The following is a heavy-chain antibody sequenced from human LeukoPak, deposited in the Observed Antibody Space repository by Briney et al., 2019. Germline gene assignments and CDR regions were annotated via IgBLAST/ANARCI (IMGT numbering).Heavy chain of an antibody. CDR1: GGSISSNSYY. V-gene: IGHV4-39*01. Sequence: PSETLSLTCTVSGGSISSNSYYWGWIRQPPGKGLEWIGRIYYSGSTYYNPSLKSRVTISVDTSKNQFSLKLGSVTAADTAVYYCARTGSTTEPNWFDPWGQGTLVTVSS. CDR3: ARTGSTTEPNWFDP. D-gene: IGHD1/OR15-1a*01. CDR2: IYYSGST. J-gene: IGHJ5*02.